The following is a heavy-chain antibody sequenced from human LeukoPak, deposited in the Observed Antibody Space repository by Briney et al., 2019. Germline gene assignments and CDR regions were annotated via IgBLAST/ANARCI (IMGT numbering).Heavy chain of an antibody. CDR1: GASISSYY. CDR3: TTDSNYYYYMDV. V-gene: IGHV4-4*07. CDR2: MYTSGST. Sequence: SETLSLTCTVSGASISSYYWSWIRQPAGKGLEWIGRMYTSGSTNYNPSLKSRVTMSVDTSKNQFSLRLSSVTAADTAVYYCTTDSNYYYYMDVWGEGTTVIVSS. J-gene: IGHJ6*03.